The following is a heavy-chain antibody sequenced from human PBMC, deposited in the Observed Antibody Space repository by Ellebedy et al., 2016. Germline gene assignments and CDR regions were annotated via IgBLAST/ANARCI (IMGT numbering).Heavy chain of an antibody. J-gene: IGHJ4*02. CDR3: AKDRDDDGDYVFDS. Sequence: GESLKISXAASGFTFSSYAMSWVRQAPGKGLEWVSAISGSGGSTYYADSVKGRFTISRDNPKNTLYLQMNNLRVEDTAVYYCAKDRDDDGDYVFDSWGQGTLVTVSS. CDR1: GFTFSSYA. CDR2: ISGSGGST. D-gene: IGHD4-17*01. V-gene: IGHV3-23*01.